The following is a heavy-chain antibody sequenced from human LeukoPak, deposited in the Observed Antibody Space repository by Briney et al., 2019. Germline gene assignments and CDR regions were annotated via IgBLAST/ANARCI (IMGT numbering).Heavy chain of an antibody. D-gene: IGHD1-26*01. CDR3: ARASGSYYRDYYYYMDV. J-gene: IGHJ6*03. Sequence: SVKVSCKASGGTFSSYAISWVRQAPGQGLEWMGGIIPIFGTANYEQKFQGRVTITTDESTSTAYMELSSLRSEDTAVYYCARASGSYYRDYYYYMDVWGKGTTVTVSS. CDR2: IIPIFGTA. CDR1: GGTFSSYA. V-gene: IGHV1-69*05.